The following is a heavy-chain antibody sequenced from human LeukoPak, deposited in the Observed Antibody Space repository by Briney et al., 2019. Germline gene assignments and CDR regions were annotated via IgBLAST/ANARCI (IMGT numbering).Heavy chain of an antibody. CDR1: GFTFSSYG. D-gene: IGHD1-26*01. Sequence: PGGSLRLSCAASGFTFSSYGMHWVRQAPGKGLEWVAVISYDGSNKYYADSVKGRFTISRDNSKNTLHLQMNSLRAEDTAVYYCAKDEDSGSYYRYWGQGTLVTVSS. CDR3: AKDEDSGSYYRY. CDR2: ISYDGSNK. V-gene: IGHV3-30*18. J-gene: IGHJ4*02.